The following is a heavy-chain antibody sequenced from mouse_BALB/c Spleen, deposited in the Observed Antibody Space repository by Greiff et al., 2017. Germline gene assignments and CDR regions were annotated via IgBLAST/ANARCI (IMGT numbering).Heavy chain of an antibody. CDR3: ARYAYGTNAMDY. V-gene: IGHV1S56*01. Sequence: QVQLQQSGPELVKPGASVRISCKASGYTFTSYYIHWVKQRPGQGLEWIGWIYPGNVNTKYNEKFKGKATLTADKSSSTAYMQLSSLTSEDSAVYFCARYAYGTNAMDYWGQGTSVTVSS. D-gene: IGHD2-10*02. J-gene: IGHJ4*01. CDR1: GYTFTSYY. CDR2: IYPGNVNT.